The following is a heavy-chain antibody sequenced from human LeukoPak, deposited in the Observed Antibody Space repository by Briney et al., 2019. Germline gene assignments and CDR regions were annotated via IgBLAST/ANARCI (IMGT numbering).Heavy chain of an antibody. CDR2: IYYSGST. V-gene: IGHV4-59*08. J-gene: IGHJ3*02. CDR1: GGSISSYY. CDR3: ARQRPNIVVVHDEAFDI. D-gene: IGHD2-21*01. Sequence: PSETLSLTCTVSGGSISSYYWSWIRQPPGKGLEWLGYIYYSGSTNYNPSLKSRVTISVDTSKNQFSLKLSSVTAADTAVYYCARQRPNIVVVHDEAFDIWGQGTMVTVSS.